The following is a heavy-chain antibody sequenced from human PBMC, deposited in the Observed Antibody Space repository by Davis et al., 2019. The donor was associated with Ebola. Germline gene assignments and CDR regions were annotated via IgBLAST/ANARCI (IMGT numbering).Heavy chain of an antibody. Sequence: GESLMISCAAPGFTVSSNYMSWVRQAPGKGLEWVSVIYSGGSTYYADSVKGRFTISRDNSKNTMYLQMNSLRAEDTAVYYCARPATARRGDAFDIWGQGTMVTVSS. CDR2: IYSGGST. CDR1: GFTVSSNY. V-gene: IGHV3-66*04. D-gene: IGHD4-17*01. J-gene: IGHJ3*02. CDR3: ARPATARRGDAFDI.